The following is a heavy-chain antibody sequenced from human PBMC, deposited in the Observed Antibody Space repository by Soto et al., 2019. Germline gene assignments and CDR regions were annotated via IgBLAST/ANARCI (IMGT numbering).Heavy chain of an antibody. J-gene: IGHJ5*02. CDR2: ILPSLGTS. CDR3: ARVGGYCSSTTCYRWFDP. CDR1: GGTFSSYA. Sequence: GASVKVSCKASGGTFSSYATSWVRQAPGQGLEWMGGILPSLGTSNYAQKFQGRVTITADESTSTAYMELSSLRSGDTAVYYCARVGGYCSSTTCYRWFDPWGQGTLVTVSS. D-gene: IGHD2-2*01. V-gene: IGHV1-69*13.